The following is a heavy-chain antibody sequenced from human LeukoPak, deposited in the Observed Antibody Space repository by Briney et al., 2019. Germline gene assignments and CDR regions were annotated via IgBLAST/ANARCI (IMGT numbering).Heavy chain of an antibody. CDR1: RFTFSGYG. D-gene: IGHD1-26*01. Sequence: GGSLRLSCAASRFTFSGYGVHWVRQAPGKGLEWVALISFDGSNQYYADTVKGRFTISRDNSKNTLYLQMSSLRAEDTAGYYCAKPPEVGATVAYFDYWGQGTLVTVSS. V-gene: IGHV3-30*18. CDR2: ISFDGSNQ. CDR3: AKPPEVGATVAYFDY. J-gene: IGHJ4*02.